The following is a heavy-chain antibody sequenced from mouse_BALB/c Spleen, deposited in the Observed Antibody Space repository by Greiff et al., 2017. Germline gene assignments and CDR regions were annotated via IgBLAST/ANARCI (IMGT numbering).Heavy chain of an antibody. J-gene: IGHJ4*01. CDR2: IWSGGST. V-gene: IGHV2-4-1*01. D-gene: IGHD2-10*02. CDR1: GFSLTSYG. Sequence: QVQLKESGPGLVQPSQSLSITCTVSGFSLTSYGVHWVRQSPGKGLEWLGVIWSGGSTDYNAAFISRLSISKDNSKSQVFFKMNSLQADDTAIYYCARNKYGNYGDAMDYWGQGTSVTVSS. CDR3: ARNKYGNYGDAMDY.